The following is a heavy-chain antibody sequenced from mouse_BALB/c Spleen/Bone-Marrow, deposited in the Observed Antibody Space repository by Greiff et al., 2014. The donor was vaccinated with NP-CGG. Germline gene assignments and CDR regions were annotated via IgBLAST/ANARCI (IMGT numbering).Heavy chain of an antibody. J-gene: IGHJ4*01. CDR1: GFTFTDYY. V-gene: IGHV7-3*02. CDR2: IRNKANGYTT. Sequence: EVKLVESGGGLVRPGGSLRLSCATSGFTFTDYYMSWVRQSPGKALEWLGFIRNKANGYTTEYSASVKGRFTISRDNSQSILYLQMNTLRAEDSATYYCARWLLRAMDYWGQGTSVTVSS. D-gene: IGHD2-3*01. CDR3: ARWLLRAMDY.